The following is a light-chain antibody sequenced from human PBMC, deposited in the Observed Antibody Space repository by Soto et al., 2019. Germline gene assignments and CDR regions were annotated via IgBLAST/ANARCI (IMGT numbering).Light chain of an antibody. CDR1: QTFSSSY. Sequence: EVVLSQSPGTLSLSPGERATLSCRASQTFSSSYLAWYQQKPGQAPRLLIYGASSRATGIPDRFSGSASGTDFSASGTDFTLTISRLEPEDFAVYYCHHYGSSPETSGQGTKVDTK. V-gene: IGKV3-20*01. J-gene: IGKJ1*01. CDR2: GAS. CDR3: HHYGSSPET.